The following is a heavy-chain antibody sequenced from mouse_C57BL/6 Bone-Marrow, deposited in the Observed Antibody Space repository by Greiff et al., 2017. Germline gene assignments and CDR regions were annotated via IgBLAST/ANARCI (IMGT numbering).Heavy chain of an antibody. D-gene: IGHD4-1*02. Sequence: QVQLKQSGAELARPGASVKMSCKASGYTFTSYTMHWVKQRPGQGLEWIGYINPSSGYTKYNQKFKDKATLTADKSSSTAYMQLSSLTSEDSAVYYCVYSNWDEGGYWGQGTTLTVSS. V-gene: IGHV1-4*01. CDR2: INPSSGYT. CDR3: VYSNWDEGGY. CDR1: GYTFTSYT. J-gene: IGHJ2*01.